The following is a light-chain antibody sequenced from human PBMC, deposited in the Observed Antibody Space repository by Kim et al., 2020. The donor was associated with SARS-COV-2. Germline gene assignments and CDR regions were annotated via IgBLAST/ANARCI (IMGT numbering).Light chain of an antibody. CDR3: SSYAGDNTWV. V-gene: IGLV2-8*01. CDR1: SSDVGGYNS. Sequence: QSALTQPPSASGSPGQSVTISCTGTSSDVGGYNSVSWYQQHPGKAPKLMIYDVSNRPSGVSIRFSGSKSGNTASLTVSGLQAEDEADYYCSSYAGDNTWVFGGGTQLTVL. CDR2: DVS. J-gene: IGLJ3*02.